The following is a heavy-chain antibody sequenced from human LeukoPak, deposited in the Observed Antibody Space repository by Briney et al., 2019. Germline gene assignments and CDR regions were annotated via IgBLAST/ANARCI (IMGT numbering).Heavy chain of an antibody. CDR2: ISGSGGTT. V-gene: IGHV3-23*01. J-gene: IGHJ3*02. CDR1: GFTFSSYA. CDR3: SIAPEQYYGDPDAFDI. D-gene: IGHD4-17*01. Sequence: PGGSLRLSCAASGFTFSSYAMSWVRQAPGKGLEWVSAISGSGGTTYYANSVKGRFTFSRDNSKNTLYLQMNSLRAEDTAVYYCSIAPEQYYGDPDAFDIWGQGTMVTVSS.